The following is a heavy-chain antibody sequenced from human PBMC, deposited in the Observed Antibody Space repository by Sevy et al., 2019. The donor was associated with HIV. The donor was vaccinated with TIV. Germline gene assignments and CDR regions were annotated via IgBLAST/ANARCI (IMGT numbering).Heavy chain of an antibody. V-gene: IGHV3-21*01. D-gene: IGHD4-4*01. Sequence: GGSLRLSCSASGFTFSDYTMNWVRQAPGKGLEWVSSISGSSHRINYADSVKGRFSISRDNVKNSLYLQMNSVRAEDTAVYYCATDRLGDYSNDYWGQGTLVTVSS. J-gene: IGHJ4*02. CDR1: GFTFSDYT. CDR3: ATDRLGDYSNDY. CDR2: ISGSSHRI.